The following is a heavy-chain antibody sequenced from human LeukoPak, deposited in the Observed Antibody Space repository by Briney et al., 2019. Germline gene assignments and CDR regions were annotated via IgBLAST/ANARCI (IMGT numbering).Heavy chain of an antibody. D-gene: IGHD1-1*01. J-gene: IGHJ3*02. CDR3: ARWTNFHAFDI. Sequence: GGSLRLSCAASGFTVSSNYMSWVRQAPGKGLEWVSVIYSAGSTNYADSVKGRFTISRDDSKNTVYLQMNSLRAEDTAVYYCARWTNFHAFDIWGQGTLVTVSS. CDR1: GFTVSSNY. V-gene: IGHV3-53*01. CDR2: IYSAGST.